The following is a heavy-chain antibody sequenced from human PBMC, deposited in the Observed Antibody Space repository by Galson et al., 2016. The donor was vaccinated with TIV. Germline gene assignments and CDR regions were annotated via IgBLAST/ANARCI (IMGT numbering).Heavy chain of an antibody. CDR3: ARHYGSGSHFYYYNGMDV. CDR1: GFTFSVYT. Sequence: LRLSCAASGFTFSVYTINWVRQAPGKGLEWVSSITGSSYIYYADSVKGRFTISRDNAVNSVYLQMNSLRAEDTAVYYCARHYGSGSHFYYYNGMDVWGQGTTVTVSS. V-gene: IGHV3-21*01. J-gene: IGHJ6*02. CDR2: ITGSSYI. D-gene: IGHD3-10*01.